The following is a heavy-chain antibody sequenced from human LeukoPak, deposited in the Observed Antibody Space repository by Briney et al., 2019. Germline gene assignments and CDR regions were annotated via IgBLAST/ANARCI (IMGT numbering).Heavy chain of an antibody. CDR1: GFTFSSHA. D-gene: IGHD4-17*01. CDR3: AKAAYGDYVNWFDP. V-gene: IGHV3-23*01. CDR2: IGGIGAST. Sequence: GGSLRLSCAASGFTFSSHAMNWVRQAPGKGLEWVSSIGGIGASTYYADSVKGRFTISRDNPKNTRYLQMNSLTAEDTALYDCAKAAYGDYVNWFDPLGQGILVIVYS. J-gene: IGHJ5*02.